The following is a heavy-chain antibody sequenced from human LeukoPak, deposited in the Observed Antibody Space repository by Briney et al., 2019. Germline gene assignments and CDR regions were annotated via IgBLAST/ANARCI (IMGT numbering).Heavy chain of an antibody. CDR2: IYYSGST. D-gene: IGHD6-13*01. J-gene: IGHJ6*03. CDR3: ARDLVRIAAAGTEYYYMDV. CDR1: GYSISSGYY. V-gene: IGHV4-38-2*02. Sequence: SETLSLTCTVSGYSISSGYYWGWIRQPPGKGQEWIGSIYYSGSTYYNPSLKSRVTISVDTSKNQFSLKLSSVTAADTAVYYCARDLVRIAAAGTEYYYMDVWGKGTTVTVSS.